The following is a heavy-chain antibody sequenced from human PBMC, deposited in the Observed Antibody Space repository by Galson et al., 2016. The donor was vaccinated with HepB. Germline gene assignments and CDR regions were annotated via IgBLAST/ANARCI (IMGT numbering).Heavy chain of an antibody. CDR1: GYIFTRYT. V-gene: IGHV1-3*01. CDR2: INPGNGNT. D-gene: IGHD3-3*01. CDR3: ARVGEDVSSGYSSGLAY. J-gene: IGHJ4*02. Sequence: SVKVSCKASGYIFTRYTIHWVRQAPGQRLEWMGWINPGNGNTKYSQNFQGGVTFTSDTSANTAYLELSSLRSEDTSVFYCARVGEDVSSGYSSGLAYWGQGTLVTVSP.